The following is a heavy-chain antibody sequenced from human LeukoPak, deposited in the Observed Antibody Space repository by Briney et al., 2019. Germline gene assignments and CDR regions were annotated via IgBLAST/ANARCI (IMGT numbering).Heavy chain of an antibody. Sequence: GGSLRLSCAASGFTVSSNYMSWVRQAPGKGLEWVSIIYSSGSTYYADSVKGRFTISRDNSKNTMYLQMNGLRAEDTAMYYCARAPSGSYYGYYFDYWGQGTLVTVSS. CDR3: ARAPSGSYYGYYFDY. J-gene: IGHJ4*02. D-gene: IGHD1-26*01. V-gene: IGHV3-53*01. CDR1: GFTVSSNY. CDR2: IYSSGST.